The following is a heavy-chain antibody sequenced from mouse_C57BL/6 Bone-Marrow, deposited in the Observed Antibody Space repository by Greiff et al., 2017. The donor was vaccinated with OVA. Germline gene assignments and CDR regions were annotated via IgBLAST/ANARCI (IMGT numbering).Heavy chain of an antibody. CDR1: GFTFTDYY. J-gene: IGHJ3*01. CDR2: IRNKANGYTT. CDR3: ARWSAWFAY. Sequence: DVKLVESGGGLVQPGGSLSLSCAASGFTFTDYYMSWVRQPPGKALEWLGFIRNKANGYTTEYSASVKGRFTISRDNSQSILYLQMNALRAEDSATYYCARWSAWFAYWGQGTLVTVSA. V-gene: IGHV7-3*01.